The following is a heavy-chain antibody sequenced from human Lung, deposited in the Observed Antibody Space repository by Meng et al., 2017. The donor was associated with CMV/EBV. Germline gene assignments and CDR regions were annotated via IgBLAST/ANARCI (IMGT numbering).Heavy chain of an antibody. J-gene: IGHJ3*02. CDR2: ISYDGSNK. Sequence: GESLKISCAAPGFTFSSCAMHWVRQAPGKGLEWVSVISYDGSNKYYADSVKGRFTISRDNSKNTLYLQMNSLRAEDTAVYYCARDSDSGGLSEIWGQGTRVTVSS. V-gene: IGHV3-30-3*01. D-gene: IGHD3-10*01. CDR3: ARDSDSGGLSEI. CDR1: GFTFSSCA.